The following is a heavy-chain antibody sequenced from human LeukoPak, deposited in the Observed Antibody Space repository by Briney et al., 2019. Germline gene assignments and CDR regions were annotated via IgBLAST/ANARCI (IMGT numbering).Heavy chain of an antibody. Sequence: PGGSLRLSCAASGFTFSDYYMSWIRQAPGKGLEWVSYISSGSTIYYADSVKGRFTISRDNAKNSLYLQMNSLRAEDTAVYYCARTYYDFWSGYLNAPDYWGQGILVTVSS. J-gene: IGHJ4*02. V-gene: IGHV3-11*04. D-gene: IGHD3-3*01. CDR2: ISSGSTI. CDR1: GFTFSDYY. CDR3: ARTYYDFWSGYLNAPDY.